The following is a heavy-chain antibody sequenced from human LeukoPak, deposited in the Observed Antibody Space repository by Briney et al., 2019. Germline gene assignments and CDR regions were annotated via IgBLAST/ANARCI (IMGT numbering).Heavy chain of an antibody. CDR2: INPNSGGT. J-gene: IGHJ5*02. CDR3: ARDCGRSTCYWFDR. CDR1: GYTFTDYY. V-gene: IGHV1-2*02. D-gene: IGHD2-2*01. Sequence: ASVKVSCKASGYTFTDYYIHWVRQAPEQGLEWLGWINPNSGGTNYAQKFQGRVTMTRDTSINTAYMELGSLRSDDTAVYYRARDCGRSTCYWFDRWGQGTLVTVSS.